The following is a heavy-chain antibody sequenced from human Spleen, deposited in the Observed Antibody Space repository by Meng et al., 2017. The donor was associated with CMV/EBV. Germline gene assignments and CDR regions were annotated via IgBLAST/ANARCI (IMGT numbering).Heavy chain of an antibody. CDR1: GFTVSNNC. J-gene: IGHJ4*02. Sequence: GGSLRLSCAVSGFTVSNNCVSWVRQAPGKGLEWVSVIYSSGNTFYADSVKGRFTISRDDSKNTLYLQMNSLRAEDTAVYYCARDKVWFGELGFDYWGQGTLVTVSS. V-gene: IGHV3-66*03. CDR3: ARDKVWFGELGFDY. D-gene: IGHD3-10*01. CDR2: IYSSGNT.